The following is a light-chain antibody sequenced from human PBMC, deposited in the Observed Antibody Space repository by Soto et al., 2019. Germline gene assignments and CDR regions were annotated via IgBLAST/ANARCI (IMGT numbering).Light chain of an antibody. V-gene: IGKV3-15*01. CDR2: GSS. Sequence: ELLLTQSPATLPVSPGARATLSCRASQSVGSNLAWFQQKPGQAPRLLIYGSSTRATGVPARFSGSGSGADFTLTISNLQSEDFAVYDCQQYGSSPRTFGQGTKVDIK. CDR3: QQYGSSPRT. CDR1: QSVGSN. J-gene: IGKJ1*01.